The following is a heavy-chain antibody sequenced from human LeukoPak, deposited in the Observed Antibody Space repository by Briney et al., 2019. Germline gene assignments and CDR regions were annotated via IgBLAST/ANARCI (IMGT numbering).Heavy chain of an antibody. D-gene: IGHD6-13*01. V-gene: IGHV1-2*02. CDR2: INPNNGDT. CDR1: GYTFTGYY. CDR3: ARAKAAGFFAGLDY. Sequence: GSVTVSCKASGYTFTGYYMYWVRQAPGQGGEGMGWINPNNGDTHYAQEFKGRVTMTRDTTISTAYMELSRVRSDDTAVYYCARAKAAGFFAGLDYWGQGTLVTVSS. J-gene: IGHJ4*02.